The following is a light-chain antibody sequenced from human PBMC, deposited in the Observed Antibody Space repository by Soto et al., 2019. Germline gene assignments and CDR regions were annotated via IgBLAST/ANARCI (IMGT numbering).Light chain of an antibody. CDR3: QQYKDYWT. V-gene: IGKV1-5*03. Sequence: DVQMTQSPSTLSASVGDRVTITCRASQSISRWLALYQQKPGKAHKLLIYETSSLEDGVPSRFTGSGSGTEFSLTITSLQPEDFASYYCQQYKDYWTFGQGTRLEIK. CDR1: QSISRW. J-gene: IGKJ5*01. CDR2: ETS.